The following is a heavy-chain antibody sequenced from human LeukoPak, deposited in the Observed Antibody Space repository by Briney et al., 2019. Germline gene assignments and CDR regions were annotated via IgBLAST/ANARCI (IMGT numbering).Heavy chain of an antibody. V-gene: IGHV4-4*07. Sequence: PSETLSLTCTVSGGSISSYYWSWIRQPAGKGPEWIGRIYTSGSTNYNPSLKSRVTMSVDTSKNQFSLKLSSVTAADTAVYYCAAAYSSGWYSFRAEYFQHWGQGTLVTVSS. CDR1: GGSISSYY. CDR3: AAAYSSGWYSFRAEYFQH. J-gene: IGHJ1*01. D-gene: IGHD6-19*01. CDR2: IYTSGST.